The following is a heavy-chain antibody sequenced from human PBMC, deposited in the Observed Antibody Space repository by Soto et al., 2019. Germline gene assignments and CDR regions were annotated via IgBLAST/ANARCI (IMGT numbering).Heavy chain of an antibody. V-gene: IGHV3-43*01. J-gene: IGHJ6*01. CDR1: GFTFDDYT. CDR3: AKDIRSDASSSWYSHTQTPYYDYYGMDV. Sequence: EVQLVESGGVVVQPGGSLRLSCAASGFTFDDYTMHWVRQAPGKGLEWVSLISWDGGSTYYADSVKGRFTISRDNSKNSLYLQMNSLRTEDTALYYCAKDIRSDASSSWYSHTQTPYYDYYGMDVW. CDR2: ISWDGGST. D-gene: IGHD6-13*01.